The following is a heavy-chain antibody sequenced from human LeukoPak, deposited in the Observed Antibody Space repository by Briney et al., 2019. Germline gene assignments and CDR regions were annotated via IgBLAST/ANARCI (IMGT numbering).Heavy chain of an antibody. CDR2: MFYTGST. CDR1: GGSIRSDSYY. D-gene: IGHD3-22*01. V-gene: IGHV4-39*01. J-gene: IGHJ4*02. CDR3: ARQGYSDTTGYYSALEY. Sequence: SETLSLTCTVSGGSIRSDSYYWGWIRQPPGKGLEWIGSMFYTGSTYYKPSLRSRATISVDTSKNQFSLKLSSVAAADTAMYYCARQGYSDTTGYYSALEYWGQGIQVTVSS.